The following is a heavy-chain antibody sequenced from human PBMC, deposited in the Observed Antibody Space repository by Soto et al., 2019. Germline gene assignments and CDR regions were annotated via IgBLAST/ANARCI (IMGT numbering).Heavy chain of an antibody. CDR3: ARGPPRLRYFDWLGGAFDI. J-gene: IGHJ3*02. V-gene: IGHV1-8*01. CDR1: GYTFTSYD. D-gene: IGHD3-9*01. Sequence: QVQLVQSGAEVKKPGASVKVSCKASGYTFTSYDINWVRQATGQGLEWMGWMNPNSGNTGYAQKFRGRVTMTRNTSISTAYMELSSLRSEDTAVYYCARGPPRLRYFDWLGGAFDIWGQGTMVTVSS. CDR2: MNPNSGNT.